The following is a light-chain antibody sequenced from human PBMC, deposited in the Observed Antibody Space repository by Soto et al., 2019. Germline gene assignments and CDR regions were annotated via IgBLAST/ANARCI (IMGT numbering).Light chain of an antibody. V-gene: IGLV2-14*03. Sequence: QSALTQPASVSGSPGQSITISCTGSSSDVGGYNYVSWYQQHPGKAPKLMTYDVTNRPSGVSNRFSASKSGNTASLTISGLQAEDEADYYCSSYTSSNTLVFGTGTKLTVL. CDR3: SSYTSSNTLV. CDR1: SSDVGGYNY. CDR2: DVT. J-gene: IGLJ1*01.